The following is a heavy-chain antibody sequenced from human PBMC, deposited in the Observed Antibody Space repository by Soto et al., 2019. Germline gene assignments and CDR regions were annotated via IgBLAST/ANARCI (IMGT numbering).Heavy chain of an antibody. CDR3: ARGGVPAAMSY. CDR1: GFTFSSFW. V-gene: IGHV3-74*01. J-gene: IGHJ4*02. CDR2: INSDGSNT. Sequence: EVQLVESGGGLVQPGGSLRLSCAASGFTFSSFWMHWVRQAPGEGLVWVSRINSDGSNTNYADSVKGRFTISRDNAKNTLYLQMNSRRAEDTAVYYCARGGVPAAMSYWGRGTLVTVSS. D-gene: IGHD2-2*01.